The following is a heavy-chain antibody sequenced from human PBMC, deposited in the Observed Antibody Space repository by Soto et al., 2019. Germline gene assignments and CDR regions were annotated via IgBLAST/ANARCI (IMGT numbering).Heavy chain of an antibody. J-gene: IGHJ4*02. CDR1: GGSISSGGYY. CDR2: IYYSGST. Sequence: PSETLSLTCTVSGGSISSGGYYWSWIRQHPGKGLEWIGYIYYSGSTYYNPSLKSRVTISVDTSKNQFSLKLSSVTAADTAVYYCARVRWVRGVIIWGYFDYWGQGTLVTVS. V-gene: IGHV4-31*03. D-gene: IGHD3-10*01. CDR3: ARVRWVRGVIIWGYFDY.